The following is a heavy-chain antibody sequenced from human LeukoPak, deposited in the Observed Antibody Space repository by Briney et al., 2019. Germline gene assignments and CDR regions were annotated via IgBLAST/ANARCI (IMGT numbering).Heavy chain of an antibody. CDR1: GYTFTSYG. J-gene: IGHJ6*02. V-gene: IGHV1-18*01. D-gene: IGHD3-10*01. CDR3: AGYYGSGTSTPYYYGMDV. CDR2: ISAYNGNT. Sequence: AASVKVSRKASGYTFTSYGISWVRQAPGQGLEWMGWISAYNGNTNYAQKLQGRVTMTTDTSTSTAYMELRSLRSDDTAVYYCAGYYGSGTSTPYYYGMDVWGQGTTVTVSS.